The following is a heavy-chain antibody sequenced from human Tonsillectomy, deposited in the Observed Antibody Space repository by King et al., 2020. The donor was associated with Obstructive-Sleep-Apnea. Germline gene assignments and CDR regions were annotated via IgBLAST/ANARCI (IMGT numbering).Heavy chain of an antibody. Sequence: VQLQESGPGLVKPSETLSLTGTVSGGSITSHHWSWIRHPPGKGLEWIGYINYSGGADYSPSLKSRGSMSADTSKNHLALKLTSVTVADTAVYYCAREGGGGVDYWGQGILVTVSS. CDR2: INYSGGA. D-gene: IGHD3-16*01. CDR1: GGSITSHH. J-gene: IGHJ4*02. V-gene: IGHV4-59*11. CDR3: AREGGGGVDY.